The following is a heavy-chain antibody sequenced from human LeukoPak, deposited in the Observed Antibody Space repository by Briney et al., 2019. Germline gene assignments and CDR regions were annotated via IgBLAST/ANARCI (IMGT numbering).Heavy chain of an antibody. CDR3: ASRPRGYYGMDV. V-gene: IGHV4-39*07. CDR1: GGSISSSSYY. J-gene: IGHJ6*02. Sequence: SETLSLTCTVSGGSISSSSYYWGWIRQPPGKGLEWIGSIYYSGSTYYNPSLKSRVTISVDTSKNQFSLKLSSVTAADTAVYYCASRPRGYYGMDVWGQGTTVTVSS. D-gene: IGHD1-26*01. CDR2: IYYSGST.